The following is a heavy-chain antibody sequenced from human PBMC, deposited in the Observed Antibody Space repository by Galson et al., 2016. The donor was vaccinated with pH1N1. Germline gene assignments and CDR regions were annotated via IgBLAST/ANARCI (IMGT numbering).Heavy chain of an antibody. CDR1: GFTFSSWH. J-gene: IGHJ3*01. D-gene: IGHD4-23*01. V-gene: IGHV3-48*04. CDR2: ITYTSATI. Sequence: AASGFTFSSWHMDWVRQAPGEGLEWISFITYTSATIYYADSVKGRFTVSRDNAKNSLYLQMNSLRAEDTAVYYCARPGNYDGDRRGAFDLWGQGTMVTVSP. CDR3: ARPGNYDGDRRGAFDL.